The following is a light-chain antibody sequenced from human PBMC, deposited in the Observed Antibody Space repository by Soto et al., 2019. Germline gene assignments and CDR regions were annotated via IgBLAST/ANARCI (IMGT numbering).Light chain of an antibody. V-gene: IGKV3-20*01. CDR2: GAS. CDR1: QSVSSSY. Sequence: EIVLTQSPGTLSLSPGERATLSCRASQSVSSSYLAWYQQKPGQAPRLLISGASSRATGIPDRFSGSGSGTGFTLTISRLEPEDFAVYYCQQYGRSPYTFGQGTKLEIK. J-gene: IGKJ2*01. CDR3: QQYGRSPYT.